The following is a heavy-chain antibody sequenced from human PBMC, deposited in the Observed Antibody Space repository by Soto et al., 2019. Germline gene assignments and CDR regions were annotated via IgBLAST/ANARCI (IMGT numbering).Heavy chain of an antibody. V-gene: IGHV3-23*01. Sequence: GGSLRLSCATSGFTFSIYAMNWVRQAPGKRLEWVSFIDSSGGSTYYVDSVKGRFTISRDNSMNTLYLQMNSLRAEDTAVYFCARRAGDGNFDNWGQGTLVTVSS. CDR3: ARRAGDGNFDN. CDR2: IDSSGGST. CDR1: GFTFSIYA. J-gene: IGHJ4*02.